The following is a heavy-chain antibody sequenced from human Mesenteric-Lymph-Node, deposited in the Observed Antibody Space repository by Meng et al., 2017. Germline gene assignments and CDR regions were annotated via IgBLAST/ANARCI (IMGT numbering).Heavy chain of an antibody. D-gene: IGHD5-18*01. CDR1: GFTFTSSA. V-gene: IGHV1-58*01. Sequence: SVKVSCKASGFTFTSSAVQWVRQARGQRLEWIGWIVVGSGNTNYAQKFQERVTITRDMSTSTAYMELSSLRSEDTVVYYCAASFVDTAIFYYYGMDVWGQGTTVTVSS. CDR3: AASFVDTAIFYYYGMDV. J-gene: IGHJ6*02. CDR2: IVVGSGNT.